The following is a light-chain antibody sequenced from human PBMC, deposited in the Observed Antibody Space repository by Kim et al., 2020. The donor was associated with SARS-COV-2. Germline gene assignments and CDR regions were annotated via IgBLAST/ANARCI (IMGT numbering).Light chain of an antibody. CDR3: LSYAGIKNYV. CDR1: SSDVGGYKY. J-gene: IGLJ1*01. Sequence: QSVLTQPPSASGSPGQSVTISCTGTSSDVGGYKYVSWYQQHPGKAPKLMIYEVSKRPSGVPDRFSGSKSGNTASLTVSALQAEDEADYYCLSYAGIKNYVFGTGTKVTVL. V-gene: IGLV2-8*01. CDR2: EVS.